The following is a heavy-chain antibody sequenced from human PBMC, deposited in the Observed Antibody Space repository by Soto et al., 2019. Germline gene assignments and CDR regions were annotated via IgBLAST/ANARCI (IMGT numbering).Heavy chain of an antibody. J-gene: IGHJ4*02. CDR1: GGSVSSGSYY. D-gene: IGHD4-4*01. Sequence: SETLSLTCPVSGGSVSSGSYYWSWVRQPPGKGLEWIGYIYYSGSTNYNPSLKSRVTISVDTSKNQFSLKLSSVTAADTAVYYCASADSNYAKFGYWGQGTLVTVSS. CDR2: IYYSGST. CDR3: ASADSNYAKFGY. V-gene: IGHV4-61*01.